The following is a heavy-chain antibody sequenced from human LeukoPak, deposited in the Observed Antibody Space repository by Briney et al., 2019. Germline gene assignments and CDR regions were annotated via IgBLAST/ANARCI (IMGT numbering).Heavy chain of an antibody. CDR1: GFTFSSYA. J-gene: IGHJ4*02. CDR2: ISGSGGSK. Sequence: GSLRLSCAASGFTFSSYAMSWVRQAPGKGLEWGAAISGSGGSKYYADSVKGRVTISRDNSKNTLYLQMNSLRAEDTAVHYCAKDLGYCSSTSCYNFDYWGQGTLVTVSS. CDR3: AKDLGYCSSTSCYNFDY. V-gene: IGHV3-23*01. D-gene: IGHD2-2*01.